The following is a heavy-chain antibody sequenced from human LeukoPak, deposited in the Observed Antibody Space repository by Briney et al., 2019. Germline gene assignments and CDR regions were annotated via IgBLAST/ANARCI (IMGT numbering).Heavy chain of an antibody. CDR2: INHSGST. CDR1: GGSFSGYY. J-gene: IGHJ5*02. CDR3: AKIYSNYDLAGPGGS. Sequence: SETLSLTCAVYGGSFSGYYWSWIRQPPGKGLEWIGEINHSGSTNYNPSLKSRVTISVDTSKNQFSLKLRFVTAADTAVYYCAKIYSNYDLAGPGGSWGQGTLVTVSS. D-gene: IGHD4-11*01. V-gene: IGHV4-34*01.